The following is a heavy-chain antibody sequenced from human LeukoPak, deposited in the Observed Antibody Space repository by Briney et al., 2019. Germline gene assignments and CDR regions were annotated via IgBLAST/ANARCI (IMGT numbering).Heavy chain of an antibody. D-gene: IGHD6-13*01. V-gene: IGHV1-46*01. CDR3: ARTYSSSDEFDY. Sequence: ASVKVSCKASGYIFTSYYMHWVRQAPGQGLEWMGIINPSGGSTTYAQKFQGRVAMTRDTSTSRVYMEVSSLRSEDTAVYYCARTYSSSDEFDYWGQGTLVTVSS. J-gene: IGHJ4*02. CDR1: GYIFTSYY. CDR2: INPSGGST.